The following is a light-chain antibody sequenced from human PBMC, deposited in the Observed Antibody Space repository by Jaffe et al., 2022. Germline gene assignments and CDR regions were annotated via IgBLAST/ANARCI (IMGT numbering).Light chain of an antibody. CDR1: QSVSSTY. CDR2: GAS. V-gene: IGKV3-20*01. J-gene: IGKJ1*01. CDR3: QHLGDLPPWA. Sequence: EVVLTQSPATLSLSPGERATLSCRASQSVSSTYLAWYQQRPGQAPRLLIYGASIRATGIPDRFSASGSGTDFSLTISRLEPEDFAVYYCQHLGDLPPWAFGQGTKVEVK.